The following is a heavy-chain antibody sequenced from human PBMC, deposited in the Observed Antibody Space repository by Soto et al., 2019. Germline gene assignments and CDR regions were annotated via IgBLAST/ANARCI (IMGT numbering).Heavy chain of an antibody. J-gene: IGHJ6*03. Sequence: QVQLQESGPGLVKPSETLSLTCTVSGGSISSYYWSWLRQPPGKGLEWIGYIYYSGSTNYNPSLKSRVTILVDTSKNQFSLKLSSVTAADTAVYYCARSSSLTGYYYYYYYMDVWGKGTTVTVSS. D-gene: IGHD3-9*01. CDR2: IYYSGST. CDR1: GGSISSYY. CDR3: ARSSSLTGYYYYYYYMDV. V-gene: IGHV4-59*01.